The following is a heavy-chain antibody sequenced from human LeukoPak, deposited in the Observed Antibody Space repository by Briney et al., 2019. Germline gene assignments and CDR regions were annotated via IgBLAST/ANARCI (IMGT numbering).Heavy chain of an antibody. J-gene: IGHJ4*02. CDR3: AKIEQFAVRGTNDY. CDR2: IRGSGEST. CDR1: GFTFSSSA. D-gene: IGHD6-6*01. Sequence: RTGGSLRLSCASSGFTFSSSAMSWVPQAPGKGLEWVSAIRGSGESTYYADSVKGRFTIPRDNSKNMLYLQMNSLRAEDTAVYYCAKIEQFAVRGTNDYWGQGTLVTVSS. V-gene: IGHV3-23*01.